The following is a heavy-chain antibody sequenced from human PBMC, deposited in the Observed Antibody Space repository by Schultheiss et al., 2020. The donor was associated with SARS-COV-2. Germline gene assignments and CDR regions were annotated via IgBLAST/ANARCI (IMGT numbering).Heavy chain of an antibody. CDR2: ISGSGGST. CDR3: ATIPHSSAKLWWDY. D-gene: IGHD2-21*01. V-gene: IGHV3-23*01. Sequence: GGSLRLSCAASKFTFSTYWMAWVRQAPGKGLEWVSAISGSGGSTYYADSVKGRFTISRDNSKNTLYLQMNSLRAEDTAVYYCATIPHSSAKLWWDYWGQGTLVTVSS. CDR1: KFTFSTYW. J-gene: IGHJ4*02.